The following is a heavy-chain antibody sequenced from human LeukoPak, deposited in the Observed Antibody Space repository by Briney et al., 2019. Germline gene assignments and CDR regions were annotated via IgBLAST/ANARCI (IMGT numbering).Heavy chain of an antibody. J-gene: IGHJ6*03. V-gene: IGHV3-30*03. CDR1: GFTFSSYG. D-gene: IGHD3-10*01. Sequence: GGCLRLSCAASGFTFSSYGMHWVRQAPGKGLEWVAVISYDGSNKYYADSVKGRFTISRDTSTNTLYLQMNSVRAEDTAVYYWAMPPDPEGIYYYYYMDVWGKGTTVTVSS. CDR3: AMPPDPEGIYYYYYMDV. CDR2: ISYDGSNK.